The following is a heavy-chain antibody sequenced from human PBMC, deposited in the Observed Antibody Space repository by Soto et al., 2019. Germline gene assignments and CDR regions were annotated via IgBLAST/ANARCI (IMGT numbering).Heavy chain of an antibody. CDR1: GFSFGDYY. D-gene: IGHD3-10*01. CDR2: ISGSGTTK. CDR3: ASHPYCYASEY. Sequence: QVQLVESGGGVVQPGRSLRLSCAASGFSFGDYYMTWIRQAPGKGLEWVSYISGSGTTKYYADSVKGRFTVSRDNAKNSLYLQMNSLRVEDTAVYYCASHPYCYASEYWGLGTLVTVSS. V-gene: IGHV3-11*01. J-gene: IGHJ4*02.